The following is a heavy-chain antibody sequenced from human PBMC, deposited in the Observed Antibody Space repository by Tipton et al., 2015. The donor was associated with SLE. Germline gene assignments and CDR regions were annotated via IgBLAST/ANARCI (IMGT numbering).Heavy chain of an antibody. J-gene: IGHJ5*02. D-gene: IGHD1-26*01. CDR2: IYYSGST. CDR3: ARGPYRDTWYAH. Sequence: TLSLTCTVSGGSISSSRSYWGWIRQPPGKGLECIGNIYYSGSTYYNPSLKSRVTVSVDTSKNHFSLRLSSVTAADTAVYYCARGPYRDTWYAHWGQGILVTVSS. V-gene: IGHV4-39*02. CDR1: GGSISSSRSY.